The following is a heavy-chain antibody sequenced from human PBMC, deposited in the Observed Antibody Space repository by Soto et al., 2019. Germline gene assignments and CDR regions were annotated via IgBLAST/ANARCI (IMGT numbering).Heavy chain of an antibody. Sequence: PGRSLRLSYAASGFTFKDYAMHWVRQAPGKGLEWVSLISWDGENEFYAASVKGRFTISRDNSNDILYLQMNSLRGEDSALYYCAKDCDSDGYSYYIDYWGPGT. CDR2: ISWDGENE. CDR1: GFTFKDYA. J-gene: IGHJ4*02. V-gene: IGHV3-43D*04. CDR3: AKDCDSDGYSYYIDY. D-gene: IGHD3-10*01.